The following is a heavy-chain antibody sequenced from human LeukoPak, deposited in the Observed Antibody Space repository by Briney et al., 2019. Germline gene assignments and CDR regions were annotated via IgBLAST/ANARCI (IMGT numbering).Heavy chain of an antibody. D-gene: IGHD2-2*01. CDR2: ISGSDGST. CDR1: GFTFSSYA. CDR3: AINIVVVPAAMRGGDY. J-gene: IGHJ4*02. V-gene: IGHV3-23*01. Sequence: GGSLRLSCAASGFTFSSYAMSWVRQAPGKGLEWASAISGSDGSTYYADSVKGRFTISRDNSKNTLYLQMNSLRAEDTAVYYCAINIVVVPAAMRGGDYWGQGTLVTVSS.